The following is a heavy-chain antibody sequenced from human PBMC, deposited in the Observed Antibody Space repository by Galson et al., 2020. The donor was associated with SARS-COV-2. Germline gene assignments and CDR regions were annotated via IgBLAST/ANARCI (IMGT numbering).Heavy chain of an antibody. CDR3: ARGIYDSSDVFDV. D-gene: IGHD2-21*01. V-gene: IGHV1-2*04. CDR2: INPNSGGT. CDR1: GYTFTGYY. Sequence: ASVKVSCKASGYTFTGYYIHWVRQAPGQGLEWMGWINPNSGGTKFARNFQGWVTVTRDTSISTVYMELSRLRSNDTAVYFCARGIYDSSDVFDVWGQGTMVAVSS. J-gene: IGHJ3*01.